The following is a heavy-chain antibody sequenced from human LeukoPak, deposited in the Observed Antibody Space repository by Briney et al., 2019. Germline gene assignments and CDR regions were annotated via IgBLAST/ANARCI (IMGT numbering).Heavy chain of an antibody. CDR2: MYYDGSS. CDR1: GGSINSGTFY. D-gene: IGHD1-26*01. V-gene: IGHV4-39*01. CDR3: ARRSDSGSDDGEDYFDY. Sequence: SETLSLTCTVSGGSINSGTFYWGWIRQPPGKGLEWIGSMYYDGSSYYNPSLKSRVTTSVDTSKNQFSLKLTSVTAADTAVYFCARRSDSGSDDGEDYFDYWGQGTLVTVSS. J-gene: IGHJ4*02.